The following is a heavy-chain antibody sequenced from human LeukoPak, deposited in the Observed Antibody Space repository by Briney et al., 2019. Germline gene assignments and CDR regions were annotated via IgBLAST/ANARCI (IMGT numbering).Heavy chain of an antibody. D-gene: IGHD3-10*01. CDR2: IIPIFGTA. V-gene: IGHV1-69*13. Sequence: SVKVSCKASGGTFSSYAISWVRQAPGQGLEWMGGIIPIFGTANYAQEFQGRVTITADESTSTAYMELSSLRSEDTAVYYCARDHSYYGSGSSDYWGQGTLVTVSS. J-gene: IGHJ4*02. CDR3: ARDHSYYGSGSSDY. CDR1: GGTFSSYA.